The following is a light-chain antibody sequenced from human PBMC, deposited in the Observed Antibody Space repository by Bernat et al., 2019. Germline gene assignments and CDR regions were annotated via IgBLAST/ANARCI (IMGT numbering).Light chain of an antibody. CDR3: QASDNSLRGRV. Sequence: QSVLTQPPSASGAPGQRVTISCTGSSSNIGAGYDVYWYQQRPGTAPKLLNHGNSNRTSAVPDRFSGSKSGTSAPLAITGPQAGDGADYYWQASDNSLRGRVFGGRTKLTVL. V-gene: IGLV1-40*01. J-gene: IGLJ3*02. CDR2: GNS. CDR1: SSNIGAGYD.